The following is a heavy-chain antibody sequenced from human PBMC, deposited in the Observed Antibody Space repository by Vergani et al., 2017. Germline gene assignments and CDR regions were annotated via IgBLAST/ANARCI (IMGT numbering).Heavy chain of an antibody. V-gene: IGHV2-5*02. CDR2: IYWDDDN. D-gene: IGHD5-24*01. J-gene: IGHJ5*02. CDR1: GFSLSTSGVG. CDR3: VHRPEIYGGMTTNNWFDP. Sequence: QITLKESGPTLVKPTQTLTLTCTFSGFSLSTSGVGVGWIRQPPGKALEWLALIYWDDDNRYSPSLKSRLTITKDTSKNQVVLTMTNMDPVDTATYYCVHRPEIYGGMTTNNWFDPWGQGTLVTVSS.